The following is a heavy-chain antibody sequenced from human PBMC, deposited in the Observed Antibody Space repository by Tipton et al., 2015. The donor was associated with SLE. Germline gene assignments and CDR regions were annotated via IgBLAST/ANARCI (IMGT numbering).Heavy chain of an antibody. CDR3: AGAVGTAAGLRDY. D-gene: IGHD6-13*01. J-gene: IGHJ4*02. CDR1: GYSIGSGFY. CDR2: VFHSGTT. V-gene: IGHV4-38-2*02. Sequence: TLSLTCTVSGYSIGSGFYWGWIRQPPGKGLEWIATVFHSGTTYYSPSLRSRLIMSVDASKNQFSLKLSSVTAADAAIYYCAGAVGTAAGLRDYWGQGTLVTVSS.